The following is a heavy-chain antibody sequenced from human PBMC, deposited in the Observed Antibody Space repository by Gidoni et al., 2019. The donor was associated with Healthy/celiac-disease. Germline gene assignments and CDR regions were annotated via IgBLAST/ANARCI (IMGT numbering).Heavy chain of an antibody. CDR2: VSSSSSNI. V-gene: IGHV3-21*01. Sequence: EVQLVEPAVGLVKPRGSLRLSCAASGFTFSRYSMNCVRQAPGKGLVWVASVSSSSSNIYYADSVKGRFTISRDNAKNSLYLQMNSLRAEDTAVYYCARDSSGYYFGYWGQGTLVTVSS. D-gene: IGHD3-22*01. J-gene: IGHJ4*02. CDR3: ARDSSGYYFGY. CDR1: GFTFSRYS.